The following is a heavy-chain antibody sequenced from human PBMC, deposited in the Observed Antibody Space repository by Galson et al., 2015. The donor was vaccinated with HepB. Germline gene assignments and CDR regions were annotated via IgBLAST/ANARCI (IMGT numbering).Heavy chain of an antibody. J-gene: IGHJ4*02. D-gene: IGHD2-21*01. Sequence: SLRLSCAASGFTFSSYAMSWVRQAPGKGLEWVSAISGSGGSTYYADSVKGRFTISRDNSKNTLYLQMNSLRAEDTAVYYCAKWVVRGYYYDYWGQGTLVTVSS. V-gene: IGHV3-23*01. CDR3: AKWVVRGYYYDY. CDR2: ISGSGGST. CDR1: GFTFSSYA.